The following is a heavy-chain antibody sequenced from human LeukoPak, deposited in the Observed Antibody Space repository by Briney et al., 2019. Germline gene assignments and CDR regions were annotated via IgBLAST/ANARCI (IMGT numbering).Heavy chain of an antibody. CDR2: IYYGGSS. D-gene: IGHD6-19*01. Sequence: PSQTLSLTCTVSGGSISSGGYYWRWIRQHPGKGLEWIGYIYYGGSSYYNPSLKSRAVISIDTSKNQFSLKLSSVTAADTAVYYCARMGAYSSGADYYYYYGMDVWGQGTTVTVSS. J-gene: IGHJ6*02. CDR1: GGSISSGGYY. V-gene: IGHV4-31*03. CDR3: ARMGAYSSGADYYYYYGMDV.